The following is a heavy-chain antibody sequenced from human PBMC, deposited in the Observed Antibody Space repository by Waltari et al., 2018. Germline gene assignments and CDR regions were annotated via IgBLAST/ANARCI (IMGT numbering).Heavy chain of an antibody. D-gene: IGHD2-2*02. CDR1: GGSISSYY. CDR3: ARGECSSTSCYIPFDP. J-gene: IGHJ5*02. Sequence: QVQLQESGPGLVKPSETLSLTCTVSGGSISSYYWSWIRQPPGKGLEWIGYIYYSGSTNYNPSRKSRVTISVDTSKNQFSLKLSSVTAADTAVYYCARGECSSTSCYIPFDPWGQGTLVTVSS. CDR2: IYYSGST. V-gene: IGHV4-59*01.